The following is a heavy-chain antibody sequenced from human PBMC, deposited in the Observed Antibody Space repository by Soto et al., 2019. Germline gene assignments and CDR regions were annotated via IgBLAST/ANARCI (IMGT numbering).Heavy chain of an antibody. CDR3: ARDVGYGDYVFDY. V-gene: IGHV3-33*01. J-gene: IGHJ4*02. D-gene: IGHD4-17*01. Sequence: QVQLVESGGGVVQPGRSLRLSCAASGFTFSSYGMHWVRQAPGQGLEWVAVIWYDGSNKYYADSVKGRFTISRDNSKNTLYLQMNSLRAEDTAVYYCARDVGYGDYVFDYWGQGTLVTVSS. CDR2: IWYDGSNK. CDR1: GFTFSSYG.